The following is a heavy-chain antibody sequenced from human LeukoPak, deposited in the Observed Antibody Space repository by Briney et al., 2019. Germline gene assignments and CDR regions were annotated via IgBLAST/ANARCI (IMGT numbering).Heavy chain of an antibody. CDR1: GYTFTSYG. J-gene: IGHJ4*02. V-gene: IGHV1-18*01. CDR2: ISAYNGNT. CDR3: ARGTYDSSGYYPFGVPYYFDY. Sequence: ASVNVSCKASGYTFTSYGISWVRQAPGQGLEWMGWISAYNGNTNYAQKLQGRVTMTTDTSTSTAYMELRSLRSDDTAVYYCARGTYDSSGYYPFGVPYYFDYWGQGTLVTVSS. D-gene: IGHD3-22*01.